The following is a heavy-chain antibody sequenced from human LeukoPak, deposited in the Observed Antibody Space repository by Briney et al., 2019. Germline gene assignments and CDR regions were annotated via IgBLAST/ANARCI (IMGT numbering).Heavy chain of an antibody. Sequence: SETLSLTCTVSGGSISSYYWSWIRQPAGKGLEWIGRIYTSGSTNYNPSLKGRVTMSVDTSKNQFSLKLSSVTAADTAVYYCAREDYYDSSGYFGWFDPWGQGTLVTVSS. V-gene: IGHV4-4*07. J-gene: IGHJ5*02. CDR3: AREDYYDSSGYFGWFDP. CDR1: GGSISSYY. CDR2: IYTSGST. D-gene: IGHD3-22*01.